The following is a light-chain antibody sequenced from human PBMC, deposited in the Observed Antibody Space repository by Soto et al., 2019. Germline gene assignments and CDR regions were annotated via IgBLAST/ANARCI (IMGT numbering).Light chain of an antibody. V-gene: IGKV1-5*01. Sequence: IQMTQSPSTLAPSVGDRVSITCRASQSISGWVALYQQKPGKAPKLLIYDASTLESGVPSRCSGRGSGTETTPTTSSLQPDDFATYYCQQYNTSSRTFGQGTKVDIK. J-gene: IGKJ1*01. CDR3: QQYNTSSRT. CDR2: DAS. CDR1: QSISGW.